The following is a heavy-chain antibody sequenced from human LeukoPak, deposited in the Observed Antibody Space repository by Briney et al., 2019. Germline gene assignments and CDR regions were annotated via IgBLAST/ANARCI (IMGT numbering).Heavy chain of an antibody. CDR2: IYYGGST. J-gene: IGHJ4*02. D-gene: IGHD1-26*01. V-gene: IGHV4-39*01. Sequence: NPSETLSLTCTVSGGSIRSSSYYWGWIRQPPGKGLEWIGTIYYGGSTYYNPSLKSRVTISGDTYKNQFSLKLSSVTATDTAVYYCAIPSPYSGSFFDYWGQGTLVTVSS. CDR1: GGSIRSSSYY. CDR3: AIPSPYSGSFFDY.